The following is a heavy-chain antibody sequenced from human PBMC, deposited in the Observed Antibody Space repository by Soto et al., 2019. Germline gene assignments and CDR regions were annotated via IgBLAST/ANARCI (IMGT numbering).Heavy chain of an antibody. Sequence: ARCLKIACAAYVFTVSSYAMSWLRQAPGKGLEWVSYISSGSKTIYYAESVKGRFTASRDNARNSQYLQMNSLRDEDTAVYYCAREDILGVRSFDYWGQGTLVPVSS. CDR3: AREDILGVRSFDY. D-gene: IGHD3-9*01. CDR1: VFTVSSYA. CDR2: ISSGSKTI. V-gene: IGHV3-48*02. J-gene: IGHJ4*02.